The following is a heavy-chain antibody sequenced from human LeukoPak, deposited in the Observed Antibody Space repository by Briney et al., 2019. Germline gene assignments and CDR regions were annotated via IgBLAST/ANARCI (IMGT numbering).Heavy chain of an antibody. Sequence: PSETLSLTCTVSGGSISSYYWSWIRQPPGKGLEWIGYIYYSGSTYYNPSLKSRVTISVDTSKNQFSLKLSSVTAADTAVYYCARVSDFWSGYPHDAFDIWGQGTMVTVSS. CDR3: ARVSDFWSGYPHDAFDI. CDR2: IYYSGST. V-gene: IGHV4-59*12. CDR1: GGSISSYY. J-gene: IGHJ3*02. D-gene: IGHD3-3*01.